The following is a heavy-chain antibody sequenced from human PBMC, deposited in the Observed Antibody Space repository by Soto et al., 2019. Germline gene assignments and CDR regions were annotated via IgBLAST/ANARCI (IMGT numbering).Heavy chain of an antibody. J-gene: IGHJ5*02. CDR2: THHSGRT. CDR1: GGSMSSSNW. D-gene: IGHD2-15*01. V-gene: IGHV4-4*02. Sequence: SETLSLTCTVSGGSMSSSNWWNWVRQPPGKGLEWIGETHHSGRTNYNPSLKSRVTISVDTSKNQFSLKLSSVTAADTAVYYCARELLLHWFDPWGQGTLVTVSS. CDR3: ARELLLHWFDP.